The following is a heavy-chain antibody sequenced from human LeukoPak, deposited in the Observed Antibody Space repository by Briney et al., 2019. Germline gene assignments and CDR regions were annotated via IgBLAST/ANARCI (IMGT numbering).Heavy chain of an antibody. D-gene: IGHD3-10*01. CDR3: ARLPRLLWFGELDP. J-gene: IGHJ5*02. Sequence: SETLSLTCAVYGGSFSGYYWSWIRQPPGKGLEWIGEINHSGSTNYNPSLKSRVTISVDTSKNQFSLKLSSVTAADTAVYYCARLPRLLWFGELDPWGQGTLVTVSS. V-gene: IGHV4-34*01. CDR2: INHSGST. CDR1: GGSFSGYY.